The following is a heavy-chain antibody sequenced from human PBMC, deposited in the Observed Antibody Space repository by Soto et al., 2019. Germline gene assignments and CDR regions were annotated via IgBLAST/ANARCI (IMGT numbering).Heavy chain of an antibody. CDR2: MYYSGST. D-gene: IGHD3-3*01. CDR3: ARSASRAFRSLEWVDHLDC. J-gene: IGHJ4*02. V-gene: IGHV4-39*01. Sequence: PPETLSLTCTVSGDSMYSTSYYWAWIRQPPGKGLEWIGSMYYSGSTYYNPSLKSRVTMSVDTSKNQFYLKLRSVTAADTAVYYCARSASRAFRSLEWVDHLDCWCQGTPGT. CDR1: GDSMYSTSYY.